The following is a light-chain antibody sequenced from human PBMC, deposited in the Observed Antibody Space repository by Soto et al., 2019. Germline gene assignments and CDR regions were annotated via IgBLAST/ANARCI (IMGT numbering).Light chain of an antibody. CDR3: TSYAGDNTFV. Sequence: QSVLTQPPSASGSPGQSVTISCTGTSRDVGGYNYVSWYQQHPGKAPKLMIFEVTKRPSGVPDRFSGSKSANTASLTVSWLQAEDEAHYFCTSYAGDNTFVFGGGTKLTVL. CDR1: SRDVGGYNY. V-gene: IGLV2-8*01. CDR2: EVT. J-gene: IGLJ2*01.